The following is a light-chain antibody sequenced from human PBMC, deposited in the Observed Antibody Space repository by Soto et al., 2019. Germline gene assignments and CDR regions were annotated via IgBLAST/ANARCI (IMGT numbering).Light chain of an antibody. CDR3: QQSYSSPWT. CDR2: AAY. V-gene: IGKV1-39*01. CDR1: EDIRND. Sequence: DIQMTQSPSSLSSSVGDIVTISCRASEDIRNDLGLYQQKPGKAAKLLIYAAYSLQSGVTSRFSGSGSGTDFTLTISSLQPEDFATYYCQQSYSSPWTVGRGTKVEIK. J-gene: IGKJ1*01.